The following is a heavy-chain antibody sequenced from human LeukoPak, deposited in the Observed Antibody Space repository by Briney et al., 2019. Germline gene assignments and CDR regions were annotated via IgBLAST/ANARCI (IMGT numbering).Heavy chain of an antibody. CDR3: ARAAYDFWSGSLHDAFDI. Sequence: SETLSLTCAVYGGSFSGYYWSWIRQPPGKGLEWIGEINHSGSTNYNPSLKSRVTISVDTSKNQFSLKLSSVTAADTAVYYCARAAYDFWSGSLHDAFDIWGQGTMVTVSS. J-gene: IGHJ3*02. CDR1: GGSFSGYY. CDR2: INHSGST. D-gene: IGHD3-3*01. V-gene: IGHV4-34*01.